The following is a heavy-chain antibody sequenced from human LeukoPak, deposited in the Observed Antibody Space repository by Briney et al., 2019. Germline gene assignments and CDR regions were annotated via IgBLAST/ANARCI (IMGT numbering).Heavy chain of an antibody. D-gene: IGHD3-22*01. CDR1: GYSFTSNY. CDR2: IYPRDGST. CDR3: ARDQGDSSAPAFDI. V-gene: IGHV1-46*01. Sequence: ASVKVPCKASGYSFTSNYIHWVRQAPGQGLEWMGMIYPRDGSTNYAQKFQGRVTITADESTSTAYMELSSLRSEDTAMYYCARDQGDSSAPAFDIWGQGTMVTVSS. J-gene: IGHJ3*02.